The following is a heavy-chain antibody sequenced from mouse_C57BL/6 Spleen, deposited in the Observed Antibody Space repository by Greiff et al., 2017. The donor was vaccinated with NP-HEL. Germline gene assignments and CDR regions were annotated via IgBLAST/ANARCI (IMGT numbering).Heavy chain of an antibody. CDR3: ARSAYYSNPFDY. J-gene: IGHJ2*01. D-gene: IGHD2-5*01. V-gene: IGHV1-55*01. CDR1: GYTFTSYW. Sequence: QVQLQQPGAELVKPGASVKMSCKASGYTFTSYWITWVKQRPGQGLEWIGDIYPGSGSTNYNEKFKSKATLTVDTSSSTAYMQLSSLTSEDSAVYYCARSAYYSNPFDYWGQGTTLTVSS. CDR2: IYPGSGST.